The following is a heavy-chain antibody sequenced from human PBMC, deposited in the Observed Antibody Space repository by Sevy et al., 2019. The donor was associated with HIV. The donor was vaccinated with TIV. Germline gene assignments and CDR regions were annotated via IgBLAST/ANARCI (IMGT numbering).Heavy chain of an antibody. CDR3: ARDRDLSGSYLEYFYYAMDV. CDR1: GYTFTNYY. D-gene: IGHD1-26*01. V-gene: IGHV1-46*01. Sequence: ASVKVSCKASGYTFTNYYIYWVRQAPGQGLEWMGIMDPSGDSTTYAQKFQGRVTVTTDTSTGTVYMELSSLRSDDTAVYFCARDRDLSGSYLEYFYYAMDVWGQGTTVTVSS. J-gene: IGHJ6*02. CDR2: MDPSGDST.